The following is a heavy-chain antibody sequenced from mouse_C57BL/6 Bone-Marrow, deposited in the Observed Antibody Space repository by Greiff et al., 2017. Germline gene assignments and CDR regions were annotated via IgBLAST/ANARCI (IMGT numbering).Heavy chain of an antibody. CDR1: GFSLTSYA. Sequence: VKLQESGPGLVAPSQSLSITCTVSGFSLTSYAISWVRQPPGKGLEWLGVIWTGGGTNYNSALKSRLSISKDNSKSQVFLKMNSLQTDDTARYYCARSYYGNYSWYFDVWGTGTTVTVSS. V-gene: IGHV2-9-1*01. CDR2: IWTGGGT. D-gene: IGHD2-1*01. CDR3: ARSYYGNYSWYFDV. J-gene: IGHJ1*03.